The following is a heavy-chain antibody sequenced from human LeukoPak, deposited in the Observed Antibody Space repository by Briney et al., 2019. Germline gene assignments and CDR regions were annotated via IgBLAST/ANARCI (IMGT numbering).Heavy chain of an antibody. CDR2: ISAYNGNT. J-gene: IGHJ6*02. V-gene: IGHV1-18*01. CDR3: ARGGPPYYYYGMDV. CDR1: GYTFTIYG. Sequence: GASGKVSCTSSGYTFTIYGISWVRQAPGQGLEWMGWISAYNGNTNYAQKLQGRVTMTTDTSTSTAYMELRSLRSDDTAVYYCARGGPPYYYYGMDVWGQGTTVTVSS. D-gene: IGHD3/OR15-3a*01.